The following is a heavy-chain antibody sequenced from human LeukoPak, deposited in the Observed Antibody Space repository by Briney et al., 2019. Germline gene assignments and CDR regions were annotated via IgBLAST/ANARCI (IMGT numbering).Heavy chain of an antibody. V-gene: IGHV1-8*02. CDR2: MNRNSVNT. J-gene: IGHJ4*02. CDR1: GHTFTTHD. Sequence: ASVKVSCKASGHTFTTHDINWVRQATGQGLEWMGWMNRNSVNTGYEQKFQGRVTMTTDTSTSTAYMELRSLRSDDTAVYYCARVVGRGIAAAENGWGQGTLVTVSS. CDR3: ARVVGRGIAAAENG. D-gene: IGHD6-13*01.